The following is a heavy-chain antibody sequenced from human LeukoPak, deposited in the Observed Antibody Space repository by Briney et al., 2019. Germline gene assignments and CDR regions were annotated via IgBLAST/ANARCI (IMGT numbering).Heavy chain of an antibody. CDR1: GYSLTGYY. Sequence: ASVKVSCKASGYSLTGYYMHWVRQAPGQGLEWMGWINPNSGGTNYAQKFQGRVTMTRDTSISTAYMELSSLRSDDTAVYYCARGGGLGYCDTTSCLIFDYWGQGTLVGVSS. J-gene: IGHJ4*02. D-gene: IGHD2-2*01. CDR2: INPNSGGT. V-gene: IGHV1-2*02. CDR3: ARGGGLGYCDTTSCLIFDY.